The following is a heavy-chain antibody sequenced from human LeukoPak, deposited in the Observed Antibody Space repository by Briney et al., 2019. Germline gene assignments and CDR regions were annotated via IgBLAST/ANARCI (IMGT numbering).Heavy chain of an antibody. CDR1: GGSISTYY. J-gene: IGHJ4*02. Sequence: SETLSLTCTVSGGSISTYYWSWIRQPPGKGLEWIGYIYYGGSTNYNPSLKSRVTISVDTSKNQFSLKLSSVTAADTAVYYCARHPGIAPSSLWGQGTLVTVSS. CDR3: ARHPGIAPSSL. D-gene: IGHD6-13*01. V-gene: IGHV4-59*08. CDR2: IYYGGST.